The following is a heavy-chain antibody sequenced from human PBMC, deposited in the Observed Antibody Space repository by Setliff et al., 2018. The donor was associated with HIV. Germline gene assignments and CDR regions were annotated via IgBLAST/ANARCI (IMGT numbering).Heavy chain of an antibody. CDR2: IYYSGSP. CDR3: ARATTTPIAGMLAPPPDY. J-gene: IGHJ4*02. D-gene: IGHD6-13*01. V-gene: IGHV4-59*01. CDR1: GVSISNYY. Sequence: PSETLSLTCTVSGVSISNYYWSWIRQPPGKELEWIGYIYYSGSPDYNPSLKSRVTISVDTSKNQFSLNLSSVTAADTAVYYCARATTTPIAGMLAPPPDYWGQGTLVTVSS.